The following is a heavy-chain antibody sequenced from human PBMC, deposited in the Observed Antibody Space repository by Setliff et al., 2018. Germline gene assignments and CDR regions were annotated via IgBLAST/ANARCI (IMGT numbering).Heavy chain of an antibody. D-gene: IGHD6-13*01. CDR2: IYIGGSA. J-gene: IGHJ4*02. CDR3: ASLGILGSWYGVDY. Sequence: SETLSLTCTVSGGSISSYYWSWIRQPAGKGLEWIGHIYIGGSANYNPSLKSRVTISMDTSKNQFSLTLSSVTAADTAMYYCASLGILGSWYGVDYWGQGTLVTVSS. V-gene: IGHV4-4*07. CDR1: GGSISSYY.